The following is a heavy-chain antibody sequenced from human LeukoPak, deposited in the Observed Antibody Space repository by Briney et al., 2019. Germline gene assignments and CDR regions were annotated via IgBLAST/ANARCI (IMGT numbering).Heavy chain of an antibody. CDR2: ISAYNGNT. Sequence: ASVKVSCKASGYTFTSYGISWVRQAPGQGLEWMGWISAYNGNTNYAQKFQGRVTITADKSTSTACMELSSLRSEDTAVYYCARHIVVVPAAISGWFDPWGQGTLVTVSS. D-gene: IGHD2-2*01. J-gene: IGHJ5*02. CDR3: ARHIVVVPAAISGWFDP. CDR1: GYTFTSYG. V-gene: IGHV1-18*01.